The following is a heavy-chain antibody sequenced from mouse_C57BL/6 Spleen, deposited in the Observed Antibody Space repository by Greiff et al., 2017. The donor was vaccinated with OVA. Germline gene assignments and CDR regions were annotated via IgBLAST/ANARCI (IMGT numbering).Heavy chain of an antibody. Sequence: EVQLVESGGGLVQPKGSLKLSCAASGFSFNTYAMNWVRQAPGKGLEWVARIRSKSNNYATYYADSVKDRFTISRDDSESMLYLQMNNLKTEDTAMYYCVRDYGRDYFDYWGQGTTLTVSS. CDR3: VRDYGRDYFDY. V-gene: IGHV10-1*01. CDR1: GFSFNTYA. D-gene: IGHD1-1*01. CDR2: IRSKSNNYAT. J-gene: IGHJ2*01.